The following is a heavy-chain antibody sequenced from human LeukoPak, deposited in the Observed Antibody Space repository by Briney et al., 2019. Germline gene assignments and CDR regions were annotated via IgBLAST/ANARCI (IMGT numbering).Heavy chain of an antibody. D-gene: IGHD5-12*01. CDR1: GYTFTGYY. J-gene: IGHJ4*02. CDR3: ARDTNYGGYDTLVDY. V-gene: IGHV1-2*02. Sequence: ASVKVSCKASGYTFTGYYMHWVRQAPGQGLEWMGWINPDSGGTNYAQKFQGRVTMTRDTSISTAYMELSKLRSDDTGVYYCARDTNYGGYDTLVDYWGQGTLATVSS. CDR2: INPDSGGT.